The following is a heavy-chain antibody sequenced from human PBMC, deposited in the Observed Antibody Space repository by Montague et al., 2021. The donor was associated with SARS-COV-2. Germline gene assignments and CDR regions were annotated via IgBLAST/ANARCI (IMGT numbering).Heavy chain of an antibody. V-gene: IGHV6-1*01. CDR1: GDSVSSNSAA. D-gene: IGHD6-13*01. CDR2: AYYRSKWYN. Sequence: CAISGDSVSSNSAAWNWIRQSPSRGLEWLGRAYYRSKWYNDYALSVKSQITINPDTSKNQFSLQLNSVTPEDTAVYYCARSVGASRSSWPLPPHFDYWGQGTLVTVSS. CDR3: ARSVGASRSSWPLPPHFDY. J-gene: IGHJ4*02.